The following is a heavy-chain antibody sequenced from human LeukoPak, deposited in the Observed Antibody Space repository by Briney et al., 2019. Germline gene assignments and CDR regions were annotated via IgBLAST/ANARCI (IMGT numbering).Heavy chain of an antibody. CDR2: ISGSGGST. D-gene: IGHD6-19*01. CDR1: GFTFSSYA. J-gene: IGHJ4*02. CDR3: AKLRYSSGDIDY. Sequence: GGSLRLSCAASGFTFSSYAMSWVRQAPGKGLEWVSAISGSGGSTYYADSVKGRFTISRDNSKNTLYLQMNSLRAEDTAVCYCAKLRYSSGDIDYWGQGTLVTVSS. V-gene: IGHV3-23*01.